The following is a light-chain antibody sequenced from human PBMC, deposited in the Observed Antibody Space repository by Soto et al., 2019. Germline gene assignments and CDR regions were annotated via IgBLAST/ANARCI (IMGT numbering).Light chain of an antibody. CDR1: KLGDRY. V-gene: IGLV3-1*01. CDR3: QAWDDGTVV. Sequence: SYELTQPPSVSVSPGQTASITCSGDKLGDRYACWYQHKPGQSPVLVIYQDTKRPSGIPERFSGSNSGNTATLTISGPQAMDEADYYCQAWDDGTVVFGGGTKLTVL. CDR2: QDT. J-gene: IGLJ2*01.